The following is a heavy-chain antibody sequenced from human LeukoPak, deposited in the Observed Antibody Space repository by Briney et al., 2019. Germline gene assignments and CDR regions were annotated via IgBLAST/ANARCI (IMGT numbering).Heavy chain of an antibody. J-gene: IGHJ4*02. V-gene: IGHV3-23*01. CDR2: ISGSGGST. D-gene: IGHD2-2*01. Sequence: GGSLRLSCAVSGFTFSSYAMSWVRQAPGKGLVWVSAISGSGGSTYYADSVKGRFTISRDNSKNTLYLQMNSLRAEDTAVYYCAGVVPAAMDDYWGQGTLVTVSS. CDR1: GFTFSSYA. CDR3: AGVVPAAMDDY.